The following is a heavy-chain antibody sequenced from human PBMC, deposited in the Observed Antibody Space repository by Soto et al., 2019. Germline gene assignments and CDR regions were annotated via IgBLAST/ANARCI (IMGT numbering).Heavy chain of an antibody. J-gene: IGHJ4*02. CDR1: GFTFSSYA. D-gene: IGHD3-9*01. Sequence: GGSLRLSCAASGFTFSSYAMSWVRQAPGKGLEWVSAISGSGGSTYYADSVKGRFTISRDNSKNTLYLQMNSLRAEDTAVYYCASSDRGELRYFDWFFDYWGQGTLVTVSS. CDR2: ISGSGGST. V-gene: IGHV3-23*01. CDR3: ASSDRGELRYFDWFFDY.